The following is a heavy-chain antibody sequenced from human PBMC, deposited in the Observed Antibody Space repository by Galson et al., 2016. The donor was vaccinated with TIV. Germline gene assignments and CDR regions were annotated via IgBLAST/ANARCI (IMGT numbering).Heavy chain of an antibody. CDR1: GFTFGSYA. CDR2: IGGIGTSP. J-gene: IGHJ4*02. CDR3: AKDAQWLPAAYFDY. V-gene: IGHV3-23*01. Sequence: SLRLSCAASGFTFGSYAMNWVRQAPGKGLEWVSSIGGIGTSPYYAGSVKGRFTISRDNSRNTLYLQMNSLRAEDTALYYCAKDAQWLPAAYFDYWGQGILVTVSS. D-gene: IGHD6-19*01.